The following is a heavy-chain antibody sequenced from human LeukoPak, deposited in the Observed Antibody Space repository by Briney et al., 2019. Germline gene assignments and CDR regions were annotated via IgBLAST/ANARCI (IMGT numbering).Heavy chain of an antibody. V-gene: IGHV3-74*01. D-gene: IGHD3-22*01. J-gene: IGHJ4*02. CDR3: ARRYFYDSSTYYPLDY. CDR1: GFTFSSYW. Sequence: PGGSLRLSCAASGFTFSSYWMHWVRQAPGKGLVWVSRINSDGSSTTYADSVKGRFTISRDNAKNTLYLQMNSLRAEDTAVYYCARRYFYDSSTYYPLDYWGQVTLVTVSS. CDR2: INSDGSST.